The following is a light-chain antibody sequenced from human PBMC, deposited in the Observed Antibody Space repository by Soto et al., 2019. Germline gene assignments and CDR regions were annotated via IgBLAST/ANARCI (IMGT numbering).Light chain of an antibody. CDR3: KQYHTSWK. J-gene: IGKJ1*01. Sequence: DIQITQSPSTLSASVVDRVTITFRASQTISRWLAWYQQKPGKAPNLLIHDGFSLESGVPSRFSGSGSGTEFTLTITSLQPDDFATYYCKQYHTSWKFGQGTKVDIK. V-gene: IGKV1-5*01. CDR2: DGF. CDR1: QTISRW.